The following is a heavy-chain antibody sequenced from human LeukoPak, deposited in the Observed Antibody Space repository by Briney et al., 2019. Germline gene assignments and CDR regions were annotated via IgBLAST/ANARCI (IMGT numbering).Heavy chain of an antibody. CDR3: AKFEGATIPGWFNDY. V-gene: IGHV3-23*05. J-gene: IGHJ4*02. D-gene: IGHD6-19*01. Sequence: PGGSLRLSCAASEFIFSDYAMGWVRQAPGKGLEWVSTIDKTTYPTFYADSVKGRFTISRDISKNTLYLQMNSLRTEDTAVYFCAKFEGATIPGWFNDYWGQGILVTVSS. CDR2: IDKTTYPT. CDR1: EFIFSDYA.